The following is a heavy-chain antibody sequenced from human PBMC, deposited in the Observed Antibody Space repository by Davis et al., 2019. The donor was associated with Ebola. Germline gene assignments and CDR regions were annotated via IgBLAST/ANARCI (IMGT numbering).Heavy chain of an antibody. CDR1: EFTFSSYG. CDR2: IWFDGINK. D-gene: IGHD3/OR15-3a*01. J-gene: IGHJ4*02. Sequence: GGSLRLSCAASEFTFSSYGMHWVRQAPGKGLEWVAVIWFDGINKYYADSVKGRFTISRDNSKNTLYLQMNSLGAEDTAVYYCARDVGGAGLRGRYFDYWGQGTLVTVSS. CDR3: ARDVGGAGLRGRYFDY. V-gene: IGHV3-33*01.